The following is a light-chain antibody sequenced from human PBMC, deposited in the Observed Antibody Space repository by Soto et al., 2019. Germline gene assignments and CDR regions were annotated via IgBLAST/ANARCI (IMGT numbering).Light chain of an antibody. CDR2: AAS. Sequence: IQLTQSPSSLSASIGDRVTITCRASQDIASYLAWYQQKPGNAPKLLIYAASTLHSGVPSRFSGSGSGTDFTLTISSLQPEDFVVYYCQQYNNWPPFTFGPGTKVDIK. V-gene: IGKV1-9*01. J-gene: IGKJ3*01. CDR1: QDIASY. CDR3: QQYNNWPPFT.